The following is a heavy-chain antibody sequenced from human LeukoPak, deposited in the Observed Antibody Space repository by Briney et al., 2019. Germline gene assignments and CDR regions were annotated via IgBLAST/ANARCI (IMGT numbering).Heavy chain of an antibody. D-gene: IGHD2-2*01. CDR3: ARDSTTSSLADP. J-gene: IGHJ5*02. V-gene: IGHV1-46*01. Sequence: ASVKVSCKASGYTFTNYYSHWVRQAPGQGLEWMGIIHPSGGSTAYAQKFQGRVTMTRDTSTCTVYMELSSLRSEDTAVYYCARDSTTSSLADPWGQGTLVTVSS. CDR1: GYTFTNYY. CDR2: IHPSGGST.